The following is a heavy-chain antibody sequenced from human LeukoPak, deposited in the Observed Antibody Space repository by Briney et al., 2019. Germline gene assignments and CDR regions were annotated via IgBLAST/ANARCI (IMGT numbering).Heavy chain of an antibody. V-gene: IGHV1-69*13. CDR3: ARYDATVTRGFDY. D-gene: IGHD4-17*01. Sequence: ASVKVSCKASGGTFSSHAISWVRQAPGQGLEWMGGIIPIFGTANYAQKFQGRVTITADESTSTAYMELSSLRSEDTAVYYCARYDATVTRGFDYWGQGTLVTVSS. CDR1: GGTFSSHA. CDR2: IIPIFGTA. J-gene: IGHJ4*02.